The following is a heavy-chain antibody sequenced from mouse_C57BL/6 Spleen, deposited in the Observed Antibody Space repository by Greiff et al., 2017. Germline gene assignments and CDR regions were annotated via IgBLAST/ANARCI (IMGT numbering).Heavy chain of an antibody. Sequence: IQLQQSGAELMKPGASVKLSCKATGYTFTGYWIEWVKQRPGHGLEWIGEILPGSGSTNYNEKFKGKATFTADTSSNTAYMRLSSLTTEDSAIYYCARGVYYSNPFAYWGQGTLVTVSA. D-gene: IGHD2-5*01. CDR2: ILPGSGST. CDR1: GYTFTGYW. V-gene: IGHV1-9*01. CDR3: ARGVYYSNPFAY. J-gene: IGHJ3*01.